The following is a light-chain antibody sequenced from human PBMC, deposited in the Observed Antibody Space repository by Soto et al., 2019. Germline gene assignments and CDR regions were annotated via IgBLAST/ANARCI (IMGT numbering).Light chain of an antibody. J-gene: IGKJ1*01. CDR1: QTISSNN. Sequence: EIVLTQSPGTLSVSPGEGATLSCRASQTISSNNLAWYQQKPGQAPSLLIYGTSSRATGIPDRFSGSGSGTDFTLTISRLEPEDSAMYYCQQFGSWTFGQGTKVEI. V-gene: IGKV3-20*01. CDR3: QQFGSWT. CDR2: GTS.